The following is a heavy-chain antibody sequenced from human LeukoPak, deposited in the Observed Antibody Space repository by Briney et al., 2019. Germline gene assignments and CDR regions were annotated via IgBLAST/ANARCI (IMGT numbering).Heavy chain of an antibody. CDR1: GFTFNSYG. CDR3: AKDRAVVTWDYFDY. D-gene: IGHD2-21*02. J-gene: IGHJ4*02. Sequence: GGSLRLSCAASGFTFNSYGMHWVRQAPGKGLEWVAVTSYDGSNKYYADSVKGRFTISRDNSKNTLYLQMNSLRAEDTAVYYCAKDRAVVTWDYFDYWGQGTLVTVSS. CDR2: TSYDGSNK. V-gene: IGHV3-30*18.